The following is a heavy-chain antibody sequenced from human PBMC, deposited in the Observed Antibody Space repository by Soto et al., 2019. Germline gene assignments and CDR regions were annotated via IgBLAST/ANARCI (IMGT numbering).Heavy chain of an antibody. V-gene: IGHV3-30*18. Sequence: QVQLVESGGGVVQPGRSLRLSCAASGFTFSSYGMHWVRQAPGKGLEWVAVISYDGSNKYYADSVKGRFTISRDNSKNTLYLQMNSLRAEDTAVYYCAKAKFRFLEWLSPFDYWGQGTLVTVSS. D-gene: IGHD3-3*01. CDR3: AKAKFRFLEWLSPFDY. CDR2: ISYDGSNK. CDR1: GFTFSSYG. J-gene: IGHJ4*02.